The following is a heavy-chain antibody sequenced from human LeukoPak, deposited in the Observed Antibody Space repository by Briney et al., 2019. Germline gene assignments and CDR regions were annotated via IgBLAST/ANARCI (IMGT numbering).Heavy chain of an antibody. CDR2: VYYTGNT. CDR1: GGSISTYY. V-gene: IGHV4-59*01. J-gene: IGHJ4*02. D-gene: IGHD1-26*01. Sequence: SETLSLTCTVSGGSISTYYWSWIRQPPGKRLEWIGYVYYTGNTNYNPSLKSRVTISVDTSNNQFSLKLSSVTAADTAVYYCARTPNIYSGRSWVPYYFDYWGQGTLVTVSS. CDR3: ARTPNIYSGRSWVPYYFDY.